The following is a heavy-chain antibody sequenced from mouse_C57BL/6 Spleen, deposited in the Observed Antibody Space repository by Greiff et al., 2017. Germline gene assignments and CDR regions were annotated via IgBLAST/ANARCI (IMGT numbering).Heavy chain of an antibody. Sequence: VQLQQPGAELVRPGSSVKLSCKASGYTFTSYWMHWVKQRPIQGLEWIGNIDPSDSETHYNQKFKDKATLTVDKSSCTAYMQLSSLTSEDSAVYYCARSGIYYYGSSHYYAMDYWGQGTSVTVSS. CDR3: ARSGIYYYGSSHYYAMDY. J-gene: IGHJ4*01. CDR1: GYTFTSYW. V-gene: IGHV1-52*01. D-gene: IGHD1-1*01. CDR2: IDPSDSET.